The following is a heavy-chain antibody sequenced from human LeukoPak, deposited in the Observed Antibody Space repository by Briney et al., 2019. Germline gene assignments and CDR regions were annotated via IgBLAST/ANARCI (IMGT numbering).Heavy chain of an antibody. Sequence: GASVKVSCKASGGSFSNYAFSWVRQAPGQGLEWMGRITPIVDIATYIQKFQGRVTITANKFTSTAYMELSSLTSEDTAVYYCARRGSSTGGTCYSCGAFDIWGQGTMVTVSS. CDR2: ITPIVDIA. D-gene: IGHD2-15*01. CDR3: ARRGSSTGGTCYSCGAFDI. CDR1: GGSFSNYA. V-gene: IGHV1-69*04. J-gene: IGHJ3*02.